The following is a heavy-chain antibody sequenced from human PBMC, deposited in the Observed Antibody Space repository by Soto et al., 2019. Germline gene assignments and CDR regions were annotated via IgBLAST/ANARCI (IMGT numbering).Heavy chain of an antibody. CDR3: ARLEGLATISYYFDF. Sequence: QLQLQESGPGLVKPSETLSLTCSVSDDSINSDKYYWGWIRQPPGQGLEWIGSIYYRGNAYYNPSLKTRVTIPLDKSRSQFSLKLNSVTAADSAVYFCARLEGLATISYYFDFWGPGALVTVSS. CDR2: IYYRGNA. CDR1: DDSINSDKYY. V-gene: IGHV4-39*01. D-gene: IGHD3-9*01. J-gene: IGHJ4*02.